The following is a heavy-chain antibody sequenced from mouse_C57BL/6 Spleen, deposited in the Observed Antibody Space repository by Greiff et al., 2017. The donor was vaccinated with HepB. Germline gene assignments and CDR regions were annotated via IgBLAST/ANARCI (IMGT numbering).Heavy chain of an antibody. CDR3: ARGEGGCFAY. Sequence: DVQLQESGPGLVKPSQSLSLTCSVTGYSITSGYYWNWIRQFPGNKLEWMGYISYDGSNNYNPSLKNRISITRDTSKNQFFLKLNAVTTEDTATYYCARGEGGCFAYWGQRTLVTVSA. CDR1: GYSITSGYY. CDR2: ISYDGSN. J-gene: IGHJ3*01. V-gene: IGHV3-6*01.